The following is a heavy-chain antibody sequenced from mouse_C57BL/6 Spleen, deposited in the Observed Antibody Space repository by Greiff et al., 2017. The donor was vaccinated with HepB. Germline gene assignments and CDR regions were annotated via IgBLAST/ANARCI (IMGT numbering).Heavy chain of an antibody. CDR3: ARWDDSLAY. CDR1: GYTFTDYY. D-gene: IGHD2-4*01. CDR2: INPNNGGT. J-gene: IGHJ3*01. V-gene: IGHV1-26*01. Sequence: VQLQQSGPELVKPGASVKISCKASGYTFTDYYMNWVKQSHGKSLEWIGDINPNNGGTSYKQKFKGKATLTVEKSSSTAYMELRSLTSEDSAVYYCARWDDSLAYWGEGTLVTVSA.